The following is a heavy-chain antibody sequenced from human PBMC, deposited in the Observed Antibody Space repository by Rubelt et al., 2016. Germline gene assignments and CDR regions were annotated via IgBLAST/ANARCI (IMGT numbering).Heavy chain of an antibody. CDR1: GGSISSYY. J-gene: IGHJ4*02. CDR2: IHYSGST. CDR3: ARRGVSGYVDS. D-gene: IGHD3-10*01. V-gene: IGHV4-59*08. Sequence: QVQLQESGPGLVKASETLSLTCTVSGGSISSYYWSWIRQPPGKGPEWIGYIHYSGSTNYNPSLKSRVTILVDTSKNQFSWKLGAVTAADTAVYYCARRGVSGYVDSCGQGTLVTVSS.